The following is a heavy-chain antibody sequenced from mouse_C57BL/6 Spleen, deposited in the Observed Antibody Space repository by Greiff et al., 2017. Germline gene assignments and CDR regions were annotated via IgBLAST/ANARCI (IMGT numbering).Heavy chain of an antibody. CDR1: GYTFTGYW. CDR2: IDPSDSYT. CDR3: ARITTVVATDAMDY. J-gene: IGHJ4*01. V-gene: IGHV1-59*01. Sequence: VQLQQSGAELMKPGASVKLSCKATGYTFTGYWMHWVKQRPGQGLEWIGVIDPSDSYTNYNQKFKGKATLTVDTSSSTAYMQLSSLTSEDSAVYYCARITTVVATDAMDYWGQGTSVTVSS. D-gene: IGHD1-1*01.